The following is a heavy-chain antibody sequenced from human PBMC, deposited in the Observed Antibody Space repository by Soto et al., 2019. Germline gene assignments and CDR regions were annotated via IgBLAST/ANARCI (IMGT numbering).Heavy chain of an antibody. V-gene: IGHV4-61*05. D-gene: IGHD3-22*01. CDR3: ARGDDSSGYKYYYYYGMDV. CDR1: GGSSRSSNYY. Sequence: PSETLSLTCTVSGGSSRSSNYYWSWIRQPPGKGLEWIGYIYYSGSTNYNPSLKSRVTISVDTSKNQFSLKLSSVTAADTAVYYCARGDDSSGYKYYYYYGMDVWGQGTTVTVSS. J-gene: IGHJ6*02. CDR2: IYYSGST.